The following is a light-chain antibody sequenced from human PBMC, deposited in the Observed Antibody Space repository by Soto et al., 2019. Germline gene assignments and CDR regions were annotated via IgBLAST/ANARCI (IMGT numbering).Light chain of an antibody. J-gene: IGKJ4*01. CDR1: QSVDNNY. CDR2: GAS. V-gene: IGKV3-20*01. Sequence: EIVLTQSPGTLSLSPGESATLSCRASQSVDNNYVAWYQQKPGQAPTLLIYGASYRAAGIPDRFSGSGSGTEFALTISSLQPEDSATYYCQQLKSYPLTFGGGTKVEIK. CDR3: QQLKSYPLT.